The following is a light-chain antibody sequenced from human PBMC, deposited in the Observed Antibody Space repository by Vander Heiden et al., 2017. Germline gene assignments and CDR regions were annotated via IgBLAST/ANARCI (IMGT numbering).Light chain of an antibody. V-gene: IGKV4-1*01. CDR3: QQYYSTPQT. CDR1: QSVLYSSTNKNY. Sequence: DIVMTQSPDSLAVSLGERATINCKSSQSVLYSSTNKNYLAWYQQKPGQAPNLLVYWAATRKSGVPDRFSGSGSGTDFTLTISSLQAEDVAVYYCQQYYSTPQTFGQGTKVEIK. CDR2: WAA. J-gene: IGKJ1*01.